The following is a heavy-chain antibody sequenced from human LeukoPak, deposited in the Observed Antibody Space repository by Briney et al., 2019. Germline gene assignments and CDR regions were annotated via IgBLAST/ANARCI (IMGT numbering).Heavy chain of an antibody. D-gene: IGHD5-18*01. V-gene: IGHV3-21*01. CDR2: ISSSSSYI. CDR1: GFTFSTYS. Sequence: NPGGSLRLSCAASGFTFSTYSMNWVRQTPGKGPEWVSSISSSSSYIYYADSMKGRFSISRDNAKSSLYLQMNGLRAEDTAVYYCARDKAVDTDRAFDIWGQGTMVTVSS. CDR3: ARDKAVDTDRAFDI. J-gene: IGHJ3*02.